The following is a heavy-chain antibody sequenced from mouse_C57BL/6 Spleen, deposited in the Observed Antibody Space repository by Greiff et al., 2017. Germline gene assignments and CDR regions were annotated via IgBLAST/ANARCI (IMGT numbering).Heavy chain of an antibody. D-gene: IGHD2-2*01. CDR2: IYPGDGDT. Sequence: QVQLQQSGPELVKPGASVKISCKASGYAFSSSWMNWVKQRPGKGLEWIGRIYPGDGDTNYNGKFKGKATLTADKSSSTAYMQLSSLTSEDSAVYFCAREGDYYGSHFDYWGQGTPLTVSS. J-gene: IGHJ2*01. CDR1: GYAFSSSW. V-gene: IGHV1-82*01. CDR3: AREGDYYGSHFDY.